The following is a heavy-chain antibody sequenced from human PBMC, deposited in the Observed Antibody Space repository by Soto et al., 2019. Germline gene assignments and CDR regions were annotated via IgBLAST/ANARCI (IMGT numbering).Heavy chain of an antibody. CDR3: AREGNYYDSSGYYVKTDYYYGMDV. D-gene: IGHD3-22*01. V-gene: IGHV1-69*13. J-gene: IGHJ6*02. CDR1: GGTFSSYA. Sequence: SVKVSCKASGGTFSSYAISWVRQAPGQGLEWMGGIIPIFGTANYAQKFQGRVTITADESTSTAYMELSSLRSEDTAVYYCAREGNYYDSSGYYVKTDYYYGMDVWGQGTTVTVSS. CDR2: IIPIFGTA.